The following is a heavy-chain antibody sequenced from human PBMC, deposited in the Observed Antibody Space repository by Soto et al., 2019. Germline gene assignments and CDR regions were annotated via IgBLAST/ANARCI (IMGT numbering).Heavy chain of an antibody. CDR3: ARDLAAAAGGMDV. V-gene: IGHV1-69*06. D-gene: IGHD6-13*01. Sequence: ASVKVSCKASGGTFSSYAISWVRQAPGQGLEWMGGIIPIFGTANYAQKFQGRVTITADKSTSTAYMELSSLRSEDTAVYYCARDLAAAAGGMDVWGQGTTVTVSS. J-gene: IGHJ6*02. CDR1: GGTFSSYA. CDR2: IIPIFGTA.